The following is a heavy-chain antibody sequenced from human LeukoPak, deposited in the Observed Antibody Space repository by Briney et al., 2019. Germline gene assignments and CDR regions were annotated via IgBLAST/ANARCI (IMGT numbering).Heavy chain of an antibody. CDR1: GFTFSSYS. CDR3: ARMIFYSSSPLDY. D-gene: IGHD6-6*01. J-gene: IGHJ4*02. CDR2: ISSSSSYI. Sequence: GGSLRLSCAASGFTFSSYSMSWVRQAPGKGLEWVSSISSSSSYIYYADSVKGRFTISRDNAKNSLYLQMNSLRAEDTAVYYCARMIFYSSSPLDYWGQGTLVTVSS. V-gene: IGHV3-21*01.